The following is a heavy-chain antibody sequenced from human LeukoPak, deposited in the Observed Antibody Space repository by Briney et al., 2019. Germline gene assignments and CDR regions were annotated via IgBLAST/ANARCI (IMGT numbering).Heavy chain of an antibody. D-gene: IGHD2-21*01. CDR2: ISSTSSYI. J-gene: IGHJ4*01. Sequence: PGGSLRLSCAASGFTFSIYSMNWVRQTPGKGLEWVSSISSTSSYIFYADSVKGRFTISRDNAKNSLYLQMNSLRAEDTAVYYCAREPALVILWGQGTLVTVSS. CDR3: AREPALVIL. CDR1: GFTFSIYS. V-gene: IGHV3-21*01.